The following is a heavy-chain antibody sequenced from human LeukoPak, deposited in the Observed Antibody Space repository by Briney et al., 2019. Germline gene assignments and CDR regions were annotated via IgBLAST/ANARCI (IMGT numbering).Heavy chain of an antibody. Sequence: SETLSLTCTVSGGSISSGSYYWSWIRQPAGKGLEWIGRIYTSGSTDYNPSLKSRVTISVDTSKNQFSLKLSSVTAADTAVYYCARGPPVVYSTVTFDYWGQGTLVTVSS. CDR1: GGSISSGSYY. J-gene: IGHJ4*02. D-gene: IGHD4-11*01. CDR2: IYTSGST. V-gene: IGHV4-61*02. CDR3: ARGPPVVYSTVTFDY.